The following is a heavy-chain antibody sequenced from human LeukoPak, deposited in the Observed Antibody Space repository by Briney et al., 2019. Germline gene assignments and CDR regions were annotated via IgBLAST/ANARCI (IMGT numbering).Heavy chain of an antibody. CDR2: IYYSGDT. CDR3: VRGPYGSGISNWFDP. CDR1: GGSISSSSYY. V-gene: IGHV4-61*05. Sequence: SETLSLTCTVSGGSISSSSYYWGWIRQPPGKGLEWIAYIYYSGDTNYNPSLQSRVTVSVDTSKNQFSLRLTSVSAADTAVYYCVRGPYGSGISNWFDPWGQGTQVIVSS. J-gene: IGHJ5*02. D-gene: IGHD3-10*01.